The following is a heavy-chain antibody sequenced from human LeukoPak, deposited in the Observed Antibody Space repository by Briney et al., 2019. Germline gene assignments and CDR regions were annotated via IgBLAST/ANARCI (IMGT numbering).Heavy chain of an antibody. CDR1: GFTSSDYY. Sequence: PGGSLRLSCAASGFTSSDYYMSWIRQAPGKGLEWVSYISSSDRTIHYADSVKGRFTISRDNAKNSLYLQMNSLRAEDTAVYYCARFLGYCSSTSCYSRRGFDPWGQGTLVTVSS. V-gene: IGHV3-11*04. D-gene: IGHD2-2*01. J-gene: IGHJ5*02. CDR2: ISSSDRTI. CDR3: ARFLGYCSSTSCYSRRGFDP.